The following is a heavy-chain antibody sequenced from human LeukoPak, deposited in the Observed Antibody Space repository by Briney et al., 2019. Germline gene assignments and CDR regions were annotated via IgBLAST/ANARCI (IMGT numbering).Heavy chain of an antibody. J-gene: IGHJ4*02. CDR1: GFTFSSYA. V-gene: IGHV3-23*01. CDR2: ISGSGGST. Sequence: GGSLRLSCAASGFTFSSYAMSWVRQAPGKGLEWVSAISGSGGSTYYADSVKGRFTISRDNSKNTLYLQMNSLSAEDTAVYYCAKFVFGGNGYFDYWGQGTLVTVSS. D-gene: IGHD3-16*01. CDR3: AKFVFGGNGYFDY.